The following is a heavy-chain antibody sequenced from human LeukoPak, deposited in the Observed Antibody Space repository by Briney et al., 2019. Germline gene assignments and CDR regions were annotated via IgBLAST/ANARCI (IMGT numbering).Heavy chain of an antibody. CDR2: FDPEDGET. CDR1: GYTLTELS. V-gene: IGHV1-24*01. CDR3: ATEPPNLGYCSGGSCQKAFDY. Sequence: GASVKVSCKVSGYTLTELSMHWVRQAPGKGLEWMGGFDPEDGETIYAQKFQGRVTMTEDTSTDTAYMELSSLRSEDTAVYYCATEPPNLGYCSGGSCQKAFDYWGQGTLVTVSS. D-gene: IGHD2-15*01. J-gene: IGHJ4*02.